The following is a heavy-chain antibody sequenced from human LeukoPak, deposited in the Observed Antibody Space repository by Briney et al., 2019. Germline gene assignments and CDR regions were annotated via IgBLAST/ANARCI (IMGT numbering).Heavy chain of an antibody. CDR1: GGSISGYY. D-gene: IGHD6-19*01. CDR3: ARHGSGWSFDY. V-gene: IGHV4-59*08. J-gene: IGHJ4*02. Sequence: ASETLSLTCTVSGGSISGYYGSWVRQPPGKGLEWVGYMSYSGSTNYNPSLKSRVSISVDTSNNQFSLNLNSVTAADTAVFYCARHGSGWSFDYWGQGTLVTVSS. CDR2: MSYSGST.